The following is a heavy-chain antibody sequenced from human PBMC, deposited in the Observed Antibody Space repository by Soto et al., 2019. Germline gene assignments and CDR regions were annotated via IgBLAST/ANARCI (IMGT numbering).Heavy chain of an antibody. D-gene: IGHD1-1*01. V-gene: IGHV1-18*04. Sequence: GASVKVSCKASGYTFTGYYMHWVRQAPGQGLEWMGWISAYNGNTNYAQKLQGRVTMTTDTSTSTAYMELRSLRSDDTAVYYSARGGTAETYYYYYGMDVWGQGTTVTVSS. CDR1: GYTFTGYY. CDR3: ARGGTAETYYYYYGMDV. CDR2: ISAYNGNT. J-gene: IGHJ6*02.